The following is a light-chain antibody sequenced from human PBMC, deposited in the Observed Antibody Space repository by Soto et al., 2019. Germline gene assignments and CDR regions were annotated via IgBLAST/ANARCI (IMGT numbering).Light chain of an antibody. V-gene: IGKV3D-15*01. CDR1: QSVSSN. J-gene: IGKJ1*01. Sequence: EIVMTQSPATLSVSPGERATLSCRASQSVSSNLAWYQQKPGQAPRLLIYGASTRATGIPARFSGSGSGTDFTLTIRSLQSEDFAVYYCQQYNNWPETFGQGTRWIS. CDR3: QQYNNWPET. CDR2: GAS.